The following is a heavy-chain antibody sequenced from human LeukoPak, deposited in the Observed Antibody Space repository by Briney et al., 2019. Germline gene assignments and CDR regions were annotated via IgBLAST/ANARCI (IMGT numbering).Heavy chain of an antibody. Sequence: ASVKVSCKASGYTFTGYYMPWVRQAPGQGPERMGWINPNSGGTNYAQKFQGRVTMTRDTSISTAYMELSRLRSDDTAVYYCARGSSSWYGGIYYYYYMDVWGKGTTVTVSS. D-gene: IGHD6-13*01. J-gene: IGHJ6*03. CDR3: ARGSSSWYGGIYYYYYMDV. CDR1: GYTFTGYY. V-gene: IGHV1-2*02. CDR2: INPNSGGT.